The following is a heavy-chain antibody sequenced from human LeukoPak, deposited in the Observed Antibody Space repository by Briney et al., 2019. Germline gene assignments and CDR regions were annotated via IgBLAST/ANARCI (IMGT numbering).Heavy chain of an antibody. Sequence: ASVKVSCKASGYTFTDYGIGWVRQAPGQGLEWLGWISGYTGTTNYEQNLQGRVTMTTDTATSTAYKELRSLTSDDTAVYYCARGWRSVQSNQISPFDSWGLGTLVTVSS. D-gene: IGHD5-24*01. V-gene: IGHV1-18*01. CDR2: ISGYTGTT. CDR1: GYTFTDYG. CDR3: ARGWRSVQSNQISPFDS. J-gene: IGHJ4*02.